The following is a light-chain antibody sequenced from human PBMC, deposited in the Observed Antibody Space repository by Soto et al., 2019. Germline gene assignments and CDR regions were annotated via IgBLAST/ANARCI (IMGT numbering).Light chain of an antibody. J-gene: IGKJ2*01. CDR1: QRITTY. Sequence: IHMTQSPSSLSASVGDRGTITCRASQRITTYLNWYQQKPGEAPKLLISTSGTLQRGVPSRFSGSGSGTDFTLTITSLQPADFATYFCQQTYSTPYTFGQGTQLEFK. CDR2: TSG. V-gene: IGKV1-39*01. CDR3: QQTYSTPYT.